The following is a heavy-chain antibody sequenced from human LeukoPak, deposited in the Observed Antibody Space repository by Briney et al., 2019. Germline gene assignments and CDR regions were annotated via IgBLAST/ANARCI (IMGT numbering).Heavy chain of an antibody. J-gene: IGHJ4*02. CDR2: IYHSGST. CDR1: GYSISSGYY. CDR3: ARHRGALFFDY. V-gene: IGHV4-38-2*02. Sequence: PSETLSLTCTVSGYSISSGYYWGWIRQPPGKGLEWIGSIYHSGSTYYNPSLKSRVTISVDTSKNQFSLKLSSVTAADTAVYYCARHRGALFFDYWGQGTLVTVSS. D-gene: IGHD3-10*01.